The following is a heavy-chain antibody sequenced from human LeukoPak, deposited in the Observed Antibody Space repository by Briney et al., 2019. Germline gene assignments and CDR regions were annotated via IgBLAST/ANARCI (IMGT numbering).Heavy chain of an antibody. V-gene: IGHV1-18*01. D-gene: IGHD2-2*01. CDR3: ATAPGYCSSTSCYLFAPYFDY. CDR1: GYTFTSYG. CDR2: ISAYNGNT. J-gene: IGHJ4*02. Sequence: ASVKVSCKASGYTFTSYGISWVRQAPGQGLEWMGWISAYNGNTNYAQKLQGRVTMTTDTSTSTAYMELRSLRSDDTAVYYCATAPGYCSSTSCYLFAPYFDYWGQGTLVTVSS.